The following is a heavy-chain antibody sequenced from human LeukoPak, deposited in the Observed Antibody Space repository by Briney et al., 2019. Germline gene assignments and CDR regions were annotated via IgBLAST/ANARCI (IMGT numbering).Heavy chain of an antibody. D-gene: IGHD1-26*01. V-gene: IGHV4-59*01. Sequence: SETLSLTCSVSGGSISSYYWSWIRQPPGKGLEWIGYIYYSGNTNYNPSLKSRVTMSVDTSKNQFSLKVSSVTAADTAVYYCARDIVGVTGAFGCWGQGTLATVSS. CDR3: ARDIVGVTGAFGC. J-gene: IGHJ4*02. CDR1: GGSISSYY. CDR2: IYYSGNT.